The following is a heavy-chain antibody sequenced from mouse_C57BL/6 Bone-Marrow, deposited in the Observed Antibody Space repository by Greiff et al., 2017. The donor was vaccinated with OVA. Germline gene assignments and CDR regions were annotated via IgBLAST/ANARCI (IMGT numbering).Heavy chain of an antibody. CDR1: GYTFTSYG. J-gene: IGHJ1*03. CDR3: ARDGNYLYWYFDV. D-gene: IGHD2-1*01. CDR2: IYPRSGTT. Sequence: VQLQQSGAELARPGASVKLSCKASGYTFTSYGISWVKQRTGQGLEWIGEIYPRSGTTYYNEKFKGQATLTADKSSSTAYMELRSLTSEDSAVYFCARDGNYLYWYFDVWGTGTTVTVSS. V-gene: IGHV1-81*01.